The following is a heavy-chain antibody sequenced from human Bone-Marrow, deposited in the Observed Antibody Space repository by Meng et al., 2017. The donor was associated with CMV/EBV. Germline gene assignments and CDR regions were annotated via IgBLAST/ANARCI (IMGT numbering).Heavy chain of an antibody. CDR2: INWNGIST. Sequence: GESLKISCAASGFTFSDYYMSWIRQVPGKGLEWVSGINWNGISTDYADSMKGRFTISRDNAKNSLYLQMNSLRAEDTALYYCARDRMSAAISDAFDIWGQGPMVTVSS. V-gene: IGHV3-20*04. J-gene: IGHJ3*02. CDR1: GFTFSDYY. D-gene: IGHD2-2*02. CDR3: ARDRMSAAISDAFDI.